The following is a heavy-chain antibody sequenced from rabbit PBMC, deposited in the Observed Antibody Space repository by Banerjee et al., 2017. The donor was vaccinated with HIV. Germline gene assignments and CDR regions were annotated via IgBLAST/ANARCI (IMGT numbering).Heavy chain of an antibody. V-gene: IGHV1S40*01. Sequence: QSLEESGGDLVKPGASLTLTCTVSGFSFSSYYYMHWVRQAPGKGLEWIAYINTANDNTNYATWAKGRFTISKTSSTTVTLQMTSLTAVDTATYFCVRGHINSGGSCGLWGQGTLVTVS. CDR2: INTANDNT. CDR3: VRGHINSGGSCGL. CDR1: GFSFSSYYY. J-gene: IGHJ4*01. D-gene: IGHD1-1*01.